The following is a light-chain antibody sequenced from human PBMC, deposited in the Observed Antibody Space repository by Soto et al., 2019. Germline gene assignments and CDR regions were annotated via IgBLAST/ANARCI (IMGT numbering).Light chain of an antibody. CDR2: GAS. J-gene: IGKJ1*01. V-gene: IGKV3-20*01. Sequence: EIVLTQFPGTLSLSAGERATLSCRASQSVNSNYLAWFQQKPGQAPRLLIYGASSRATGIPDRFGGSGSGTDFTLTISRVEPGDFAVYYCHQYGTSPWTFGPGTKVDIK. CDR1: QSVNSNY. CDR3: HQYGTSPWT.